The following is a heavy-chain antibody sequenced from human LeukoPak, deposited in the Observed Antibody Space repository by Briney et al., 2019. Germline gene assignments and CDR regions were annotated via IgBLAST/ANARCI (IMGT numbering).Heavy chain of an antibody. J-gene: IGHJ6*03. CDR3: ARQVDYGDYYCYMDV. V-gene: IGHV5-51*01. Sequence: GESLKISCQGPGYSFTNYWIGWVGQIHGKGLEWMGIIYPGDSDTRYSPSFQGQVTISADKAISTAYLQWRSRKASDTAMYYCARQVDYGDYYCYMDVWGKGTTVTISS. D-gene: IGHD4-17*01. CDR2: IYPGDSDT. CDR1: GYSFTNYW.